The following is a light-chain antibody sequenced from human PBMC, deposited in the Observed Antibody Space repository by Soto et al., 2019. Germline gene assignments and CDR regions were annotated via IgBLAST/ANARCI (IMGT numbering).Light chain of an antibody. CDR3: QQYGTSPSYT. CDR2: GAS. CDR1: QSVSSSY. V-gene: IGKV3-20*01. Sequence: EIVLTQSPGTLSLSPGERATLSCRASQSVSSSYFSWYQQKRGQAPRLLIYGASHRATGVPDRFSGSGSGTDFTLTISRLEPEDFAVYYCQQYGTSPSYTFGQGTKLEIK. J-gene: IGKJ2*01.